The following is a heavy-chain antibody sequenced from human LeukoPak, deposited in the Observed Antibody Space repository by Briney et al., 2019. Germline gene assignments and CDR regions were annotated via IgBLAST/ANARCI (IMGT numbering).Heavy chain of an antibody. CDR2: FDPEDGET. CDR3: ATYTYYDLMDV. CDR1: GYTLTELS. D-gene: IGHD3-3*01. J-gene: IGHJ6*04. V-gene: IGHV1-24*01. Sequence: ASVKVSCKVSGYTLTELSMHWVRQAPGKGLEWMGGFDPEDGETIYAQKFKGRVTMTEDTSTDPAYMELSSLRCEDTAVYYCATYTYYDLMDVWGKGTTVTVSS.